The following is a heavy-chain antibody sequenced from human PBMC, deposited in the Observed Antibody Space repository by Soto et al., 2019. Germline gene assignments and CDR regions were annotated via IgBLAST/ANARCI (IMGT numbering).Heavy chain of an antibody. V-gene: IGHV4-59*01. CDR1: GGSISSYY. Sequence: TLSLTCTVSGGSISSYYWSWIQQPPGKGLEWIGYIYYSGSTNYNPSLKSRVTISVDTSKNQFSLKLSSVTAADTAVYYCARVGDYYYGMDVWGQGTTVTVSS. CDR2: IYYSGST. CDR3: ARVGDYYYGMDV. J-gene: IGHJ6*02. D-gene: IGHD3-16*01.